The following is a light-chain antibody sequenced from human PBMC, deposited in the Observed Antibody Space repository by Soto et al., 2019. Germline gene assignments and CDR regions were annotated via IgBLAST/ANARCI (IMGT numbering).Light chain of an antibody. CDR2: DDT. V-gene: IGLV3-21*02. CDR1: NIGSKG. J-gene: IGLJ2*01. CDR3: QVWDSSSDHPV. Sequence: SYELTQSPSVSVAPGQTARITCGGDNIGSKGVHWYQHKPGQAPVLVLSDDTDRPSGIPERFSGSNSGDTAALTISRVEAGDDADYHCQVWDSSSDHPVFGGGTKVTVL.